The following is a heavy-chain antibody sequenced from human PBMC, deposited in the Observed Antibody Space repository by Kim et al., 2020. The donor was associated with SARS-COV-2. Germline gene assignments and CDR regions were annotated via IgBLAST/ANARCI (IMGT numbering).Heavy chain of an antibody. D-gene: IGHD3-10*01. J-gene: IGHJ6*02. Sequence: SVKVSCKASGGTFSSYAISWVRQAPGQGLEWMGRIIPILGIANYAQKFQGRVTITADKSTSTAYMELSSLRSEDTAVYYCARDYYGSGSLTYHYYYYGMDVWGQGTTVTVSS. CDR2: IIPILGIA. CDR3: ARDYYGSGSLTYHYYYYGMDV. V-gene: IGHV1-69*04. CDR1: GGTFSSYA.